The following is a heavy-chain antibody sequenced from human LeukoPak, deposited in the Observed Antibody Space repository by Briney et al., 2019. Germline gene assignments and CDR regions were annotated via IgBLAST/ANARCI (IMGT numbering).Heavy chain of an antibody. Sequence: SETLSLTCTVSGGSISSYYWSWIRQPPGKGLEWIGYIYYSGSTNYNPSLKSRVTISVDTSKNQFSLKLSSVTAADTAVYYCARDNGLGILYYYYGMDVWGQGTTVTVSS. V-gene: IGHV4-59*01. J-gene: IGHJ6*02. D-gene: IGHD7-27*01. CDR2: IYYSGST. CDR1: GGSISSYY. CDR3: ARDNGLGILYYYYGMDV.